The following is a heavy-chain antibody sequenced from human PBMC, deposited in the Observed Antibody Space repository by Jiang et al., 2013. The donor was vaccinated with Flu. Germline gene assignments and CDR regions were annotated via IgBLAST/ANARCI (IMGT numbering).Heavy chain of an antibody. CDR1: GGSISSSSYY. D-gene: IGHD4-17*01. Sequence: LLKPSETLSLTCTVSGGSISSSSYYWGWIRQPPGKGLEWIGSIYYSGSTYYNPSLKSRVTISVDTSKNQFSLKLSSVTAADTAVYYCARQSSPDYGDYVWFDPWGQGTLVTVSS. J-gene: IGHJ5*02. CDR2: IYYSGST. CDR3: ARQSSPDYGDYVWFDP. V-gene: IGHV4-39*01.